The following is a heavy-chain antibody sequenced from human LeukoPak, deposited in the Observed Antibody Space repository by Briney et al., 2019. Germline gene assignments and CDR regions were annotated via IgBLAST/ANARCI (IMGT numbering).Heavy chain of an antibody. CDR3: ARDSDYGGYVSWYFDL. D-gene: IGHD4-17*01. CDR1: GFTFSSYW. Sequence: GGSLRLSCAASGFTFSSYWMSWVRQAPGKGLEWVANIKQDGSEKYYVDSVEGRFTISRDNAKDSLYLQMNSLRAEDTAVYYCARDSDYGGYVSWYFDLWGRGTLVTVSS. V-gene: IGHV3-7*01. CDR2: IKQDGSEK. J-gene: IGHJ2*01.